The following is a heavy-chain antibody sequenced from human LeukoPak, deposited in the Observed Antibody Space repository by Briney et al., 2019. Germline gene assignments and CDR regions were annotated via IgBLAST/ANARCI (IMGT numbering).Heavy chain of an antibody. Sequence: TGGSLRLSCAASGFTFSSYEMNWVRQAPGKGLEWVSYISSSGSTIYYAHSVKGRFTISRDNAKNSLYLQINSLRAEDTAVYYCARDLDIAVAGTSDAFDTWGQGTMVTVSS. D-gene: IGHD6-19*01. V-gene: IGHV3-48*03. CDR1: GFTFSSYE. CDR3: ARDLDIAVAGTSDAFDT. J-gene: IGHJ3*02. CDR2: ISSSGSTI.